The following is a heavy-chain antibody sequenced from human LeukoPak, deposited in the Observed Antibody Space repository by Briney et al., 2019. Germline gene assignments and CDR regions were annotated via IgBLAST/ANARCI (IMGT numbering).Heavy chain of an antibody. CDR3: ARDSSSWQPLDY. Sequence: ASVTVSCKASGYTFNSYGISWVRQAPGQGLEWLGWISAYNGNTNYAQKLQGRVTITTDTSTSTAYMELRSLRPDDTAVYYCARDSSSWQPLDYWGQGTLVTVSP. J-gene: IGHJ4*02. CDR2: ISAYNGNT. V-gene: IGHV1-18*04. CDR1: GYTFNSYG. D-gene: IGHD6-13*01.